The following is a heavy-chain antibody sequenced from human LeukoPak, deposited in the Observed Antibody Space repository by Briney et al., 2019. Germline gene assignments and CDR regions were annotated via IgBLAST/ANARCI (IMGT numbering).Heavy chain of an antibody. D-gene: IGHD2-2*01. Sequence: GGSLRLSCAASGFTFSSYAMSWVRQAPGKGLEWVSGISAGGGSTYYADSVKGRFTISRDNSKNTLYLQMNSLRAEDTAVYYCARDGSTSRYYYGMDVWGQGTTVTVSS. CDR1: GFTFSSYA. CDR2: ISAGGGST. J-gene: IGHJ6*02. V-gene: IGHV3-23*01. CDR3: ARDGSTSRYYYGMDV.